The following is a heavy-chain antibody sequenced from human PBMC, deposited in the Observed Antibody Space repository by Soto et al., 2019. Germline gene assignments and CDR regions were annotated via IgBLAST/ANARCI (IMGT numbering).Heavy chain of an antibody. CDR2: MSSTGNTI. Sequence: GGSLRLSCAASGFIFSDYYMSWVRQAPGKGLECLAYMSSTGNTIYYADSVQARFSISRDNAKNTLYLQMNSLRAEDTAVYSCAVQRRDGYDAPSYWGQGTLVTVSS. J-gene: IGHJ4*02. CDR3: AVQRRDGYDAPSY. D-gene: IGHD5-12*01. V-gene: IGHV3-11*04. CDR1: GFIFSDYY.